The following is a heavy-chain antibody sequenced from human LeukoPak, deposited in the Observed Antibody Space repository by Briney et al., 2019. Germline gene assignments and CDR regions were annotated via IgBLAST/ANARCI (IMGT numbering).Heavy chain of an antibody. CDR3: ARDIGPPDYSNDYYYYYMDV. Sequence: PSETLSLTCTVSGGSISSYYWSWIRQPPGKGLEWIGYIYYSGSTNYNPSLKSRVTISVDTSKNQFSLKLMSVSAADTAVYFCARDIGPPDYSNDYYYYYMDVWGKGTTATVSS. J-gene: IGHJ6*03. CDR2: IYYSGST. CDR1: GGSISSYY. V-gene: IGHV4-59*01. D-gene: IGHD4-11*01.